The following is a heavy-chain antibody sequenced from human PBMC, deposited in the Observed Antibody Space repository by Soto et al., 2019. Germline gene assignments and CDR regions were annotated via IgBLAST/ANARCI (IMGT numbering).Heavy chain of an antibody. D-gene: IGHD1-7*01. CDR1: GFTFNSYG. Sequence: QVQLEESGGGVVQPGRSLRLSCAASGFTFNSYGMHWVRQAPGKGLEWVAVIWYDGSNKYYADSVKGRFTISRDNSKNTLYLQMNSLRADDTAVYYCARSHNWNYVGLDYWGQGTLVTVSS. CDR2: IWYDGSNK. CDR3: ARSHNWNYVGLDY. J-gene: IGHJ4*02. V-gene: IGHV3-33*01.